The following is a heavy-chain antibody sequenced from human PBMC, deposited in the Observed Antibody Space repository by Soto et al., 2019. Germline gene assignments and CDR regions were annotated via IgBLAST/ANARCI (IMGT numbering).Heavy chain of an antibody. CDR1: GFGFSDYW. CDR3: VRESFDASDDLDF. J-gene: IGHJ4*02. Sequence: EVQLVESGGGLVQPGGSLSLSCAASGFGFSDYWMHWVRQAPGKGLMWVSRLNGDGNNVNYADSVKGRFTISRDNAKNTLYLQMNSLRVDDTAVYYCVRESFDASDDLDFWGKGTLVTVSS. D-gene: IGHD2-8*01. V-gene: IGHV3-74*01. CDR2: LNGDGNNV.